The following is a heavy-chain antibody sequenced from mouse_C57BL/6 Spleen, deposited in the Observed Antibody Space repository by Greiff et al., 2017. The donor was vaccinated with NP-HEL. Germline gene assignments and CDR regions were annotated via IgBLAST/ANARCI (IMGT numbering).Heavy chain of an antibody. CDR3: ARSIYYGNLAY. CDR2: IHPSDSDT. D-gene: IGHD2-1*01. V-gene: IGHV1-74*01. CDR1: GYTFTSYW. J-gene: IGHJ3*01. Sequence: QVQLKQPGAELVKPGASVKVSCKASGYTFTSYWMHWVKQRPGQGLEWIGRIHPSDSDTNYNQKFKGKATLTVDKSSSTAYMQLSSLTSEDSAVYYCARSIYYGNLAYWGQGTLVTVSA.